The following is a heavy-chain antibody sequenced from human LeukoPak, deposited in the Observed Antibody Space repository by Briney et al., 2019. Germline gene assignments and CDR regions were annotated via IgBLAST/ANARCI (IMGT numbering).Heavy chain of an antibody. CDR3: ARDRTTMVRGVYYFDY. CDR2: IKQDGSEK. J-gene: IGHJ4*02. D-gene: IGHD3-10*01. CDR1: GFTFSSYW. V-gene: IGHV3-7*01. Sequence: GGSLRLSCAASGFTFSSYWMSWVRRAPGKGLEWVANIKQDGSEKYYVDSVKGRFTISRDNAKNLLYLQMNSLRAEDTAVYYCARDRTTMVRGVYYFDYWGQGTLVTVSS.